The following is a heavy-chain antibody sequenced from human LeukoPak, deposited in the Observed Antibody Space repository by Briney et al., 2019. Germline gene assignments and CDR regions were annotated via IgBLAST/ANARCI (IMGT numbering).Heavy chain of an antibody. Sequence: GGSLRLSCAASGFTFSSYSMNWVRQAPGKGLEWVSSISSSSSYIYYADSVKGRFTISRDNSKNTLYLQMNSLRAEDTAVYYCCSVAGTISFDYWGQGTLVTVSS. CDR3: CSVAGTISFDY. D-gene: IGHD6-19*01. CDR2: ISSSSSYI. J-gene: IGHJ4*02. CDR1: GFTFSSYS. V-gene: IGHV3-21*01.